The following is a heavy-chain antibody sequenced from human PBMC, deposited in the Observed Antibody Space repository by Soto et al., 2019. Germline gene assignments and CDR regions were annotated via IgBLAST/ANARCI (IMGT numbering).Heavy chain of an antibody. Sequence: GGSLRLSCAASGFTFSSYSMNWVRQAPGKGLEWVSYISSSSSTIYYADSVKGRFTISRDNAKNSLYLQMNSLRAEDTAVYYCARDGMVRGVKYYYYYYMDVWGKGTTVTVSS. D-gene: IGHD3-10*01. CDR3: ARDGMVRGVKYYYYYYMDV. V-gene: IGHV3-48*01. J-gene: IGHJ6*03. CDR1: GFTFSSYS. CDR2: ISSSSSTI.